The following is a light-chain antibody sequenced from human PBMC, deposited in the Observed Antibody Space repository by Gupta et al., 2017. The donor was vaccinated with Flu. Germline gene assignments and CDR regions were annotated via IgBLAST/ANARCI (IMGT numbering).Light chain of an antibody. CDR2: WAS. J-gene: IGKJ2*01. CDR3: QQDDSIPVT. Sequence: SLGERAPINCKSSQSVLYSSNNKNYLAWYKQKPGQPPKLLIYWASTRESGVPDRFSGSGSGTEFTLTISSLQAEDVAVYYCQQDDSIPVTFGQGTKLEIK. CDR1: QSVLYSSNNKNY. V-gene: IGKV4-1*01.